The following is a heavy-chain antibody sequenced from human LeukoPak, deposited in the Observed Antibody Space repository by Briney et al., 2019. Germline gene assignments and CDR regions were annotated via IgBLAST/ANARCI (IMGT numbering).Heavy chain of an antibody. CDR1: GFTFSSYA. CDR3: VTLSLLRGVFFGMDV. V-gene: IGHV3-64D*09. CDR2: ISSNGIST. Sequence: GGSLRLSCSASGFTFSSYAMHWVRQAPGKGLEYVSAISSNGISTYYADSVKGRFTISRDNSKNTLHLQMSSLRAEDTAVYYCVTLSLLRGVFFGMDVWGQGITVTVSS. J-gene: IGHJ6*02. D-gene: IGHD3-10*01.